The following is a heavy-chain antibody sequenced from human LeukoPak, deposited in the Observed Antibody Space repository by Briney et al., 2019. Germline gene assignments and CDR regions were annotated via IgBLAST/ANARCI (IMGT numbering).Heavy chain of an antibody. V-gene: IGHV3-23*01. CDR2: ISGSSGTT. D-gene: IGHD3-10*01. Sequence: PGGSLRLSCVASGFTFGSYTMSCVRQAPGKGLEWVSSISGSSGTTDYGDSVKGRFTISRDNSKNTLYLQMNSLRGEDTAVYYCARCHYDTESFPRMDVWGQGTTVTVSS. CDR1: GFTFGSYT. CDR3: ARCHYDTESFPRMDV. J-gene: IGHJ6*02.